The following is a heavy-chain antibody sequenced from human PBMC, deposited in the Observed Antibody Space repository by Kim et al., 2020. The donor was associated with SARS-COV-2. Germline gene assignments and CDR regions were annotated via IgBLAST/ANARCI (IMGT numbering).Heavy chain of an antibody. J-gene: IGHJ6*02. CDR2: ISSSSSTI. CDR1: GFTFSSYS. Sequence: GGSLRLSCAASGFTFSSYSMNWVRQAPGKGLEWVSYISSSSSTIYYADSVKGRFTISRDNAKNSLYLQMNSLRDEDTAVYYCASHSGTGLNRYYYGMDVWGQGTTVTVSS. V-gene: IGHV3-48*02. CDR3: ASHSGTGLNRYYYGMDV. D-gene: IGHD1-26*01.